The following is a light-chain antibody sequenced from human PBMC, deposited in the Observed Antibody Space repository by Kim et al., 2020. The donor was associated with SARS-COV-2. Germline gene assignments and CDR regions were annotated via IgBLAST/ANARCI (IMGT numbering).Light chain of an antibody. CDR3: LLYYDGYRI. V-gene: IGLV7-46*01. J-gene: IGLJ2*01. CDR1: TEAVTSGQH. Sequence: PGGTVPLPCGSSTEAVTSGQHPYWFQQKPGQAPRTMIYETSNKHSWTPARLPGSLLGGKAALTLSGALPEDEAEYYCLLYYDGYRIFGEGTQLTVL. CDR2: ETS.